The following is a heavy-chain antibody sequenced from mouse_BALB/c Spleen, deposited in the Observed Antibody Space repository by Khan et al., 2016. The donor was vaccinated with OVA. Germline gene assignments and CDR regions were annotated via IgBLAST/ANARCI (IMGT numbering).Heavy chain of an antibody. CDR3: TRREEYGYDPYWFAY. Sequence: QVQLKQSGAELVRPGASVKLSCKASGYTFTSYWMNWVKQRPGQGLEWIGMIDPSDSETHYNQMFKDKATLTVDKSSSTAYMQLSSLTSEDSAVYYCTRREEYGYDPYWFAYWGQGTLVTVSA. V-gene: IGHV1-61*01. J-gene: IGHJ3*01. CDR1: GYTFTSYW. CDR2: IDPSDSET. D-gene: IGHD2-2*01.